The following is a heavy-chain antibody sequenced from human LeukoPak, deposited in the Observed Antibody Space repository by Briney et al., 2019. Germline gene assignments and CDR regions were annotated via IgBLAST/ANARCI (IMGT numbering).Heavy chain of an antibody. V-gene: IGHV3-23*01. CDR1: RFTFRSYA. Sequence: GGSLRLSCAASRFTFRSYAMSWVRQAPGKGLEWVSAISGSGGSTYYADSVKGRFTISRDNSKNTLYLQMNSLRAEDTAVYYCAKGVTMIVVVHDAFDIWGQGTMVTVSS. CDR2: ISGSGGST. CDR3: AKGVTMIVVVHDAFDI. D-gene: IGHD3-22*01. J-gene: IGHJ3*02.